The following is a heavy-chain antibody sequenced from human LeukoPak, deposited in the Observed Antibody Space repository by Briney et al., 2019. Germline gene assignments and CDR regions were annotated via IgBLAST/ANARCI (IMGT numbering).Heavy chain of an antibody. V-gene: IGHV1-46*03. Sequence: ASVKVSCKASGYTFTSYYMHWVRQAPGQGLEWMGIINPSGGSTSYAQKFQGRVTMTRDTSTSTVYMEQSSLRSEDTAVYYCARAPYGDHFDYWGQGTLVTVSS. D-gene: IGHD4-17*01. CDR3: ARAPYGDHFDY. CDR1: GYTFTSYY. J-gene: IGHJ4*02. CDR2: INPSGGST.